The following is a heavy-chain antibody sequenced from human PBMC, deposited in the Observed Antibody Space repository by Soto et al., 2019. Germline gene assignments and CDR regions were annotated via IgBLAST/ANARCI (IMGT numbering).Heavy chain of an antibody. CDR1: GFTFDDYG. Sequence: GGSLRLSCAASGFTFDDYGMSWVRQAPRKGLERVSGINWNGGSTGYADSVKGRFTISRDNAKNSLYLQMNSLRAEDTALYYCARDPTWSYDILTGYYRAYAFDIWGQGTMVTVS. CDR2: INWNGGST. CDR3: ARDPTWSYDILTGYYRAYAFDI. V-gene: IGHV3-20*04. D-gene: IGHD3-9*01. J-gene: IGHJ3*02.